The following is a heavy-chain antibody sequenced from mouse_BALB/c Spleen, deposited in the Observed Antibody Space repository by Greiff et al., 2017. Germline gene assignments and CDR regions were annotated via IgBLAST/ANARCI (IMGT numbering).Heavy chain of an antibody. V-gene: IGHV5-6-2*01. J-gene: IGHJ2*01. CDR2: INSNGGST. CDR1: GFTFSSYY. CDR3: ARQKTLYDYDEGYFDY. D-gene: IGHD2-4*01. Sequence: EVKLVESGGGLVKLGGSLKLSCAASGFTFSSYYMSWVRQTPEKRLELVAAINSNGGSTYYPDTVKGRFTISRDNAKNTLYLQMSSLKSEDTALYYCARQKTLYDYDEGYFDYWGQGTTLTVSS.